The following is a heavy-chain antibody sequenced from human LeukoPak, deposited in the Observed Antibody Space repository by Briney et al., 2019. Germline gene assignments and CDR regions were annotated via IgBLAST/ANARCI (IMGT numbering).Heavy chain of an antibody. Sequence: PSETLSLTCTVSGGSISSSSYYWGWIRQPPVKGLEWIGGIYYSGSTYYSPSLKSRVTISVDTSKNQFSLKQSSVTAADTAVYYCARDGVRFPDFRTWYFDLWGRGTLVTVSS. D-gene: IGHD3-3*01. CDR3: ARDGVRFPDFRTWYFDL. CDR1: GGSISSSSYY. J-gene: IGHJ2*01. V-gene: IGHV4-39*07. CDR2: IYYSGST.